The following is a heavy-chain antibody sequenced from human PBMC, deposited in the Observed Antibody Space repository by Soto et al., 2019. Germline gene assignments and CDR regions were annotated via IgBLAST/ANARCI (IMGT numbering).Heavy chain of an antibody. J-gene: IGHJ4*02. CDR2: ISGSGGST. CDR3: AKVERYYYDSSGYYSSPLF. CDR1: GFTFSSYA. D-gene: IGHD3-22*01. Sequence: HPGGSLRLSCAASGFTFSSYAMSWVRQAPGKGLEWVSAISGSGGSTYYADSVKGRFTISRDNSKNTLYLQMNSLRAEDTAVYYCAKVERYYYDSSGYYSSPLFWGQGT. V-gene: IGHV3-23*01.